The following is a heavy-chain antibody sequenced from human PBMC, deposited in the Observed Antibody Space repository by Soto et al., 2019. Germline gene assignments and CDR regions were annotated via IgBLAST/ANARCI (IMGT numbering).Heavy chain of an antibody. CDR2: VFYSGSS. J-gene: IGHJ5*02. CDR1: GGSVSTGDFY. V-gene: IGHV4-61*08. CDR3: ASLHYSFGGVISFDP. Sequence: SETLSLTCSVFGGSVSTGDFYWSWIRQTPGKGLEWIGYVFYSGSSNYHPSLQSRGAISVDASKNQFSLKLGSVTAADTAVYYCASLHYSFGGVISFDPWGQGILVTVSS. D-gene: IGHD3-16*02.